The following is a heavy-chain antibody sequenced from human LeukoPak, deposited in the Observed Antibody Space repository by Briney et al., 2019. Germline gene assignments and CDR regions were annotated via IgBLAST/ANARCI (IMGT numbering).Heavy chain of an antibody. J-gene: IGHJ5*02. Sequence: SETLSLTCAVYGGSFSGYYWSWIRQPPGKGLEWIGEINHSGSTNYNPSLKSRVTISVDTSKNQFSLKLSSVTAADTAVYYCARLYGSGSYVGAVNWFDPWGQGTLVTVSS. V-gene: IGHV4-34*01. CDR2: INHSGST. CDR1: GGSFSGYY. D-gene: IGHD3-10*01. CDR3: ARLYGSGSYVGAVNWFDP.